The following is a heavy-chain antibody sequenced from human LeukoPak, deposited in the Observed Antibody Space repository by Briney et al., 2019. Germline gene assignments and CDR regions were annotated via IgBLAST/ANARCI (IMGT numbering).Heavy chain of an antibody. CDR1: GGSFSGYY. CDR3: ARGTMTTVTYYFDY. J-gene: IGHJ4*02. V-gene: IGHV4-34*01. Sequence: KPSETLSLTCAVSGGSFSGYYWSWIRQPPGKGLEWIGEINHSGSTNYNPSLKSRVTISVDTSKNQFSLKLSSVTAADTAVYYCARGTMTTVTYYFDYWGQGTLVTVSS. CDR2: INHSGST. D-gene: IGHD4-17*01.